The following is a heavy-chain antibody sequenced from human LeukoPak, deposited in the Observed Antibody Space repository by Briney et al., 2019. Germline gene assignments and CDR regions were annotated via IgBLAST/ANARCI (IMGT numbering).Heavy chain of an antibody. CDR3: ARDRATNSSSWYSGDY. V-gene: IGHV4-59*01. CDR1: GGSISSYY. Sequence: PSETLSLTCTVSGGSISSYYWSWIRQPPGKGLEWIGYIYYSGSTNYNPSLKSRVTISVDTSKNQFSLKLSSVTAADTAVYYCARDRATNSSSWYSGDYWGQGTLVTVSS. J-gene: IGHJ4*02. D-gene: IGHD6-13*01. CDR2: IYYSGST.